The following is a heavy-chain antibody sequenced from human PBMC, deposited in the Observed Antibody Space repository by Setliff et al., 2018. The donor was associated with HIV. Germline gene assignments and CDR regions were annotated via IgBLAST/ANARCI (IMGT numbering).Heavy chain of an antibody. D-gene: IGHD3-22*01. V-gene: IGHV4-39*01. CDR2: IYYSGST. CDR3: ASRVYYYDESAILREEGFVP. Sequence: PSETLSLTCTVSGGSISSSSYYWGWIRQPPGKGLEWIGSIYYSGSTYYNPSLKSRVTISVDTSKNEFSLKLTSVTAADTAVYYCASRVYYYDESAILREEGFVPWGQGTLVTVSS. CDR1: GGSISSSSYY. J-gene: IGHJ5*02.